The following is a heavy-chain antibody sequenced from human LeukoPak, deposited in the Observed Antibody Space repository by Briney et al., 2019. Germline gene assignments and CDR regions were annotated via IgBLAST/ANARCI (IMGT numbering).Heavy chain of an antibody. D-gene: IGHD1-1*01. V-gene: IGHV4-59*08. CDR1: GGSTSTYH. Sequence: SETLSLTCTVSGGSTSTYHWSWVRQSPGKGLEWIGSIYYSGSTNYNPSLKSRVTISVDTSKNQFSLELSSVTAADTAVHYCAVNLTRHTFDIWGQGTMVTVSS. CDR3: AVNLTRHTFDI. J-gene: IGHJ3*02. CDR2: IYYSGST.